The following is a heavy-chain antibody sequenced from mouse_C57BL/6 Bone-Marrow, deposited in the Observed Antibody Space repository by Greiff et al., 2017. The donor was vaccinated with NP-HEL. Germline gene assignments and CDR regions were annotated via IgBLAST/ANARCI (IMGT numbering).Heavy chain of an antibody. CDR3: AMVYYDYDGPYYYAMDY. V-gene: IGHV5-12*01. CDR2: ISNGGGST. D-gene: IGHD2-4*01. CDR1: GFTFSDYY. J-gene: IGHJ4*01. Sequence: EVMLVESGGGLLQPGGSLKLSCAASGFTFSDYYMYWVRQTPEKRLEWVAYISNGGGSTYYPDTVKGRFTISRDNAKNTLYLQMSRLKSENTAMYYCAMVYYDYDGPYYYAMDYWGQGTSVTVSS.